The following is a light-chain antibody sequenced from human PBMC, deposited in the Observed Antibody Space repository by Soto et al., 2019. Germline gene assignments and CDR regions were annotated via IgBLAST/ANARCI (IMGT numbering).Light chain of an antibody. J-gene: IGLJ1*01. CDR1: GSNIGNNF. Sequence: QSVLTQPPWWLAAPGQKLPSSWVGSGSNIGNNFVSWYQQLPGTAPKLLIYDNNKRPSGIPDRFSGSKSGTSATLGITGLQTGDEADYYCGTWDNSLSVFVFGAGTKVTVL. V-gene: IGLV1-51*01. CDR2: DNN. CDR3: GTWDNSLSVFV.